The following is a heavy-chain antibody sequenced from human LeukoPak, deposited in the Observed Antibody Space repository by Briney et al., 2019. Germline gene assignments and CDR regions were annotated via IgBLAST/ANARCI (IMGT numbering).Heavy chain of an antibody. CDR3: VSGWYWCYFDY. J-gene: IGHJ4*02. CDR1: GGSFSGYY. V-gene: IGHV4-34*01. Sequence: SETLSLTCAVYGGSFSGYYWSWIRQPPGKGLEWIGEINHSGSTNYNPSLKSRVTISVDTSKNQFSLKLSSVTAADTAVYYCVSGWYWCYFDYWGQGTLVTVSS. D-gene: IGHD2-8*02. CDR2: INHSGST.